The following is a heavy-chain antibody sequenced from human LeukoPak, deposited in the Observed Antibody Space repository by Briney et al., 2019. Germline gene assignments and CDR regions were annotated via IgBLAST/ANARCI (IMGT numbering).Heavy chain of an antibody. CDR3: ARVRYCSGGSCYLKSYYMDV. Sequence: SETLSLTCTASGGSISSYYWSWIRQPAGKGLEWIWRIYTSGSTNYNPSLKSRVTMSVDTSKNQFSLKLSSVTAADTAVYYCARVRYCSGGSCYLKSYYMDVWGKGTTVTISS. J-gene: IGHJ6*03. D-gene: IGHD2-15*01. CDR2: IYTSGST. CDR1: GGSISSYY. V-gene: IGHV4-4*07.